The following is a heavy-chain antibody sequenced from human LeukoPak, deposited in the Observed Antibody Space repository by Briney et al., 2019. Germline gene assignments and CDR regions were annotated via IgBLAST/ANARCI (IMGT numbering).Heavy chain of an antibody. J-gene: IGHJ5*02. CDR3: ARDYIAVAGGWFDP. V-gene: IGHV3-74*01. CDR2: INSDGGGA. Sequence: GGSLRLSCAASGITFGNNWMHWVRQGPGKGLVWISRINSDGGGAIYADSVKGRFTVSRDNAKNTLYLQMNSLRAEDTAVYYCARDYIAVAGGWFDPWGQGTLVTVSS. CDR1: GITFGNNW. D-gene: IGHD6-19*01.